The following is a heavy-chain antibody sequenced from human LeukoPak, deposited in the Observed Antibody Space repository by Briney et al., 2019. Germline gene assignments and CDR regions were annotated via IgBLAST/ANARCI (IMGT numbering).Heavy chain of an antibody. V-gene: IGHV3-9*01. CDR3: AKAESSGYRFGCQFVS. J-gene: IGHJ4*02. CDR2: ISWNSGSV. CDR1: GFTFDNYA. D-gene: IGHD5-18*01. Sequence: PGGSLSFSCAASGFTFDNYAMTWVRQAPGKGLEWVSGISWNSGSVGYADSVMGRFTISRDNAKNCLYLQMNSLRAEATALYYFAKAESSGYRFGCQFVSWGEGTLVTVSS.